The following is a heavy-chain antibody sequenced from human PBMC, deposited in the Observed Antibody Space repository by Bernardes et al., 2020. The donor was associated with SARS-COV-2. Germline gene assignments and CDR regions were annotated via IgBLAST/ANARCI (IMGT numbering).Heavy chain of an antibody. CDR2: IYSSGSS. D-gene: IGHD3-3*01. Sequence: SETLSLTCTVSGGSISSTNYYWGWIRQPPGKGLEWIGSIYSSGSSYYNPSLRSRVSETIDTSKNQFSLRLSFVTAADTAVYYCTRGVEISGEVVLYYYGLDVWGQGTTVTVSS. CDR3: TRGVEISGEVVLYYYGLDV. V-gene: IGHV4-39*01. J-gene: IGHJ6*02. CDR1: GGSISSTNYY.